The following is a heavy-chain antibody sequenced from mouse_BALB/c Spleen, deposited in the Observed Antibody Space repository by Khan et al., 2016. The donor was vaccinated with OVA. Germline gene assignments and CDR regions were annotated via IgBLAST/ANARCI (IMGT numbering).Heavy chain of an antibody. CDR3: ERENYYGRSCYAMDY. J-gene: IGHJ4*01. CDR2: IVPGSSNT. D-gene: IGHD1-1*01. V-gene: IGHV1S41*01. CDR1: GYTFTSYW. Sequence: DLVKPGTSVKLYCKASGYTFTSYWINWIKQRPGLGPEWIGRIVPGSSNTYFNEMFKGKAALNVDTSSSTAYLQLRSMSSEDSAVYFCERENYYGRSCYAMDYWGQGTSVTVPA.